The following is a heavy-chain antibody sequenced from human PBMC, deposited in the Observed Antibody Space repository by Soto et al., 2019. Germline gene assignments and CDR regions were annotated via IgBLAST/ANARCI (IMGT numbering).Heavy chain of an antibody. CDR3: AREVEDYYYGMDV. D-gene: IGHD2-15*01. Sequence: ASVKVSCKDSGYTFSSYGISWVRQAPGQGLEWMGWISGYNGNTNYAQKLQGRVTMTTDTSTSTAYMELRSLRSDDTAVYYCAREVEDYYYGMDVWGQGTTVTVSS. CDR2: ISGYNGNT. CDR1: GYTFSSYG. J-gene: IGHJ6*02. V-gene: IGHV1-18*01.